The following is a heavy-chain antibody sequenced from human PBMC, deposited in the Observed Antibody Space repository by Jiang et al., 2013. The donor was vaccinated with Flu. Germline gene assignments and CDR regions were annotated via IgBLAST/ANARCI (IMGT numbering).Heavy chain of an antibody. J-gene: IGHJ5*02. CDR1: GFSLMYGVG. D-gene: IGHD6-19*01. V-gene: IGHV2-5*02. Sequence: KPTQTLTLTCTFSGFSLMYGVGVGLDPSAPRERPWSGLPSFYGDDDKRYNPSLRSRLTITMDTSKNLVVLTMTDMGPADTATYYCAHRPLLQEHRGWYPNWFDPWGQGALVTVSS. CDR3: AHRPLLQEHRGWYPNWFDP. CDR2: FYGDDDK.